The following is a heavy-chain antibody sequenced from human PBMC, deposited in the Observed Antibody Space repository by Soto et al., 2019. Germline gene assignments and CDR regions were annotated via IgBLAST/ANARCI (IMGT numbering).Heavy chain of an antibody. CDR3: AKDQGTGTTYFDY. Sequence: ESGGGVVQPGRSLRLSCAASGFTFSSYGMHWVRQAPGKGLEWVAVISYDGSNKYYADSVKGRFTISRDNSKNTLYLQMNSLRAEDTAVYYCAKDQGTGTTYFDYWGQGTLVTVSS. CDR1: GFTFSSYG. CDR2: ISYDGSNK. V-gene: IGHV3-30*18. J-gene: IGHJ4*02. D-gene: IGHD1-7*01.